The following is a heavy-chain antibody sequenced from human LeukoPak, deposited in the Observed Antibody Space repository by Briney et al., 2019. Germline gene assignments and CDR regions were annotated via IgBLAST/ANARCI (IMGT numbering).Heavy chain of an antibody. J-gene: IGHJ4*02. Sequence: ASVKVSCKASGGTFSSYAISWVRQAPGQGLEWMGWISAYNGNTNYAQKLQGRVTMTTDTSTSTAYMELRSLRSDDTAVYYCARDQGGGWYSGSYVDYWGQGTLVTVSS. CDR1: GGTFSSYA. V-gene: IGHV1-18*01. D-gene: IGHD1-26*01. CDR3: ARDQGGGWYSGSYVDY. CDR2: ISAYNGNT.